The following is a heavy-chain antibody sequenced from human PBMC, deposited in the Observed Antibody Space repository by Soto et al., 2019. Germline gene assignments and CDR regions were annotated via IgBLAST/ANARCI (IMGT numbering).Heavy chain of an antibody. CDR2: TSHDGTKT. J-gene: IGHJ5*02. Sequence: QVHLVESGGGVVQPGTSLRLSCEASEFIFSDYGMHWARQAPGKGLEWVATTSHDGTKTYYAESVKGRFTISRDNSKNTLYLQMNSLRTEDTAVYYCSRGRYQMLWGASWGQGTLVTVSS. V-gene: IGHV3-30-3*01. CDR1: EFIFSDYG. D-gene: IGHD2-2*01. CDR3: SRGRYQMLWGAS.